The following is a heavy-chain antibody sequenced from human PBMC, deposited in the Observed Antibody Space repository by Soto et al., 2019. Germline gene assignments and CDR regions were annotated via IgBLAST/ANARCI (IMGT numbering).Heavy chain of an antibody. CDR3: AKDHLPTTITTPWFDP. D-gene: IGHD4-17*01. V-gene: IGHV3-30*18. CDR2: ISYDGNNI. CDR1: GFSFSSHG. J-gene: IGHJ5*02. Sequence: PGGSLRLSCEAYGFSFSSHGMHWVRQAPGKGLEWMVVISYDGNNIYYADSVKGRFSISRDNYKNTLYLQMNSLRAEDTAVYYCAKDHLPTTITTPWFDPWGQGTLVTVSS.